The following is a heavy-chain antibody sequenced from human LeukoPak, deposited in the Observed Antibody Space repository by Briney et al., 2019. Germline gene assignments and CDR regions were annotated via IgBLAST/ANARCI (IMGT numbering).Heavy chain of an antibody. J-gene: IGHJ4*02. Sequence: ASVKVSCKASGYTFTGYYMHWVRQAPGQGLEWMGWNNPNSGGTNYAQKFQGRVTMTRDTSISTAYMELSRLRSDDTAVYYCARVFHSSSLFDYWGQGTLVTVSS. CDR2: NNPNSGGT. CDR3: ARVFHSSSLFDY. V-gene: IGHV1-2*02. D-gene: IGHD6-6*01. CDR1: GYTFTGYY.